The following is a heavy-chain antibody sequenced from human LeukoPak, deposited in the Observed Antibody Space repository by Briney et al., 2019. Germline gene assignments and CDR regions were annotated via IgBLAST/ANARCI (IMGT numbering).Heavy chain of an antibody. CDR2: ISAYSGNT. CDR1: GYTFTSYG. CDR3: ARDLAHSRGWKSYED. J-gene: IGHJ4*02. D-gene: IGHD6-19*01. V-gene: IGHV1-18*01. Sequence: ASVKVSCKASGYTFTSYGISWVRQAPGQGLKWMGWISAYSGNTNYAQKLQGRVTMTTDTSTSTAYMELRSLRSDDTAVYYCARDLAHSRGWKSYEDWGQGTLVTVSS.